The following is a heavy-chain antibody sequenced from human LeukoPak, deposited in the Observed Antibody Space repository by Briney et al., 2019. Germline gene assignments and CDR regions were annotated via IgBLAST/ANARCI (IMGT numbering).Heavy chain of an antibody. CDR1: GFTFSSYN. CDR2: ISSSSNYI. D-gene: IGHD2/OR15-2a*01. CDR3: ARGKTSQNIVTRKTYNWFDP. V-gene: IGHV3-21*01. Sequence: GGSLRLSCAASGFTFSSYNMNWVRQAPGKGLEWVSSISSSSNYIYYADSVKGRFTISRDNAKNSLYLQMKSLRAEDTAVYYCARGKTSQNIVTRKTYNWFDPWGQGTLVTVSS. J-gene: IGHJ5*02.